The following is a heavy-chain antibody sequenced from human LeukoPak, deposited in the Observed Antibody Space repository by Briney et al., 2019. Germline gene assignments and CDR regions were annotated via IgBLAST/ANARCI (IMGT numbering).Heavy chain of an antibody. V-gene: IGHV1-2*02. CDR1: GYTFTGYY. CDR2: INPNSGGT. CDR3: ASYRSGWFGSMVDY. J-gene: IGHJ4*02. Sequence: ASVKVSCKASGYTFTGYYMHWVRQAPGQGLEWMGWINPNSGGTNYAQKFQGRVTMTRDTSISTAYMELSRLRSDDTAVYYCASYRSGWFGSMVDYWGQGTLVTVSS. D-gene: IGHD6-19*01.